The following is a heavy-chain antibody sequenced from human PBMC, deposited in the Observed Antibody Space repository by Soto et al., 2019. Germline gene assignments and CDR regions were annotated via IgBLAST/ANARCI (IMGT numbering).Heavy chain of an antibody. Sequence: SETLSLTCAVYGGSFSGYYWSWIRQPPGKGLEWIGEINHSGSTDYNPSLKSRVTISVDTSKNQFSLKLSSVTAADTAVYYCARALPYGRSCVGPNYFDCWGQRTLVIVSS. CDR1: GGSFSGYY. CDR3: ARALPYGRSCVGPNYFDC. D-gene: IGHD2-8*01. J-gene: IGHJ4*02. CDR2: INHSGST. V-gene: IGHV4-34*01.